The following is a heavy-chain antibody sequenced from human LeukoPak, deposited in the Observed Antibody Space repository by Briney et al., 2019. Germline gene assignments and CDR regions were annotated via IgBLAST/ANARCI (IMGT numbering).Heavy chain of an antibody. CDR2: ISAYNGNT. V-gene: IGHV1-18*01. J-gene: IGHJ3*02. CDR1: GYTFTSYG. D-gene: IGHD3-10*01. CDR3: ARVVLLWFGELGAFDI. Sequence: GASVKVSCKASGYTFTSYGISWVRQAPGQGLEWMGWISAYNGNTNYAQKLQGRVTMTTDTSTGTAYMELRSLRPDDTAVYYCARVVLLWFGELGAFDIWGQGTMVTVSS.